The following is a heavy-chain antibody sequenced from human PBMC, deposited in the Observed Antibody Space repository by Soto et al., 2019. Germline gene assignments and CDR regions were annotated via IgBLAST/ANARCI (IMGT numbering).Heavy chain of an antibody. CDR1: GFTFSSYW. CDR2: INSDGSST. Sequence: EVQLVESGGGLVQPGGSLRLSCAASGFTFSSYWMHWVRQAPGKGLVWVSRINSDGSSTSYADSVKGRFTISRDNAKNTLYLQMNRLRTEDTAVYYCARGGPYYYYMDVWGKGTTVTVSS. CDR3: ARGGPYYYYMDV. D-gene: IGHD2-15*01. J-gene: IGHJ6*03. V-gene: IGHV3-74*01.